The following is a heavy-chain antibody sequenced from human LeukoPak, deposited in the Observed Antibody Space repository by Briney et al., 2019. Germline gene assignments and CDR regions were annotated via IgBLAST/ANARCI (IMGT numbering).Heavy chain of an antibody. CDR2: IISSSSTI. V-gene: IGHV3-48*01. CDR1: GFTFSSHS. J-gene: IGHJ4*02. Sequence: GGSLRLSCAASGFTFSSHSRNGVGQAPGKGLEWVSYIISSSSTIYYADSVKGRFTISGDNAKNSLYLQMNSLRAEDTAVYYCARGAYYYEDWGQGTLVTVSS. CDR3: ARGAYYYED. D-gene: IGHD3-22*01.